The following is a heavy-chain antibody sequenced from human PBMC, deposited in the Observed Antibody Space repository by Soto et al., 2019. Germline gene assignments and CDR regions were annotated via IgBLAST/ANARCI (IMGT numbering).Heavy chain of an antibody. CDR1: GGTFSSYA. D-gene: IGHD3-22*01. CDR2: IIPIFGTA. CDR3: KGEDNSSGYYYSRDAFDI. Sequence: SVKVSCKASGGTFSSYAISWVRQAPGQGLEWMGGIIPIFGTANYAQKFQGRVTITADESTSTAYMELSSLRSEDTAVYYCKGEDNSSGYYYSRDAFDIWGQGTMVTVSS. J-gene: IGHJ3*02. V-gene: IGHV1-69*13.